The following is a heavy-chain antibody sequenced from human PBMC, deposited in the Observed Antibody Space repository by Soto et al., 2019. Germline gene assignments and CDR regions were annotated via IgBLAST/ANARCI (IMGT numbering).Heavy chain of an antibody. Sequence: SQTLSLTCAISGDSVSSNSAAWNWIRQSPSRGLEWLGRTYYRSKWYNDYAVSVKSRITINPDTSKNQFSLQLNSVTPEDTAVYYCARVDLITNPYSSSYYFDYWGQGTLVTVSS. CDR1: GDSVSSNSAA. V-gene: IGHV6-1*01. CDR2: TYYRSKWYN. CDR3: ARVDLITNPYSSSYYFDY. D-gene: IGHD6-6*01. J-gene: IGHJ4*02.